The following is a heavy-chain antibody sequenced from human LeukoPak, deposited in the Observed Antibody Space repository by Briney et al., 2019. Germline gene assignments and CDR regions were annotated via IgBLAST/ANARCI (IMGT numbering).Heavy chain of an antibody. CDR1: GGSISSGGYS. CDR2: IYHSGST. Sequence: PSETLSLTCAVSGGSISSGGYSWSWIRQPPGKGLEWIGYIYHSGSTYYNPSLKSRVTISVDRSKNQFSLKLSSVTAADTAVYYCARGRGYDYYGMDVWGQGTTVTVSS. CDR3: ARGRGYDYYGMDV. J-gene: IGHJ6*02. D-gene: IGHD3-16*01. V-gene: IGHV4-30-2*01.